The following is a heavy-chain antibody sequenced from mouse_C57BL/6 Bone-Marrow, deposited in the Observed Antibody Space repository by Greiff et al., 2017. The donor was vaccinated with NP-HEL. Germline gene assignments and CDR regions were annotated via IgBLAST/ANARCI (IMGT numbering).Heavy chain of an antibody. J-gene: IGHJ2*01. CDR2: ISDGGSYT. CDR3: ARALGTWDY. CDR1: GFTFSSYA. D-gene: IGHD3-3*01. V-gene: IGHV5-4*03. Sequence: EVMLVESGGGLVKPGGSLKLSCAASGFTFSSYAMSWVRQTPEKRLEWVATISDGGSYTYYPDNVKGRFTISRDNAKNNLYLQMSHLKSEDTAMYYCARALGTWDYWGQGTTLTVSS.